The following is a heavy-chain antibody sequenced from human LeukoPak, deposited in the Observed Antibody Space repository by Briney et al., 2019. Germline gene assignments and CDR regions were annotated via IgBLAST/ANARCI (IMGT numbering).Heavy chain of an antibody. D-gene: IGHD4-17*01. J-gene: IGHJ4*02. CDR2: FDPEDGAT. CDR1: GYTLTELS. CDR3: STGAPTVTTLFVY. V-gene: IGHV1-24*01. Sequence: ASAKISCKVSGYTLTELSMHWVRHATGKGLEWMGGFDPEDGATTCAQQFQGSVTMTADTSTDTAYNELSSLRSEDTAAYYYSTGAPTVTTLFVYGGQGTRVTVSS.